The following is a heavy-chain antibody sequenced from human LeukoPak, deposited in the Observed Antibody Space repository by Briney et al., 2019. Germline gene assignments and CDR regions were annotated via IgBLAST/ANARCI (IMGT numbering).Heavy chain of an antibody. Sequence: GGSLRLSCAASGFTFSNYWMNWVRQPPGKGPEWVGVIKKGGSEKYYVCSVRGRFTISRDNAKNSLYLQMNSLRADDTAVYFCAGGAGFLIAYWGRGALVPVSS. CDR3: AGGAGFLIAY. CDR2: IKKGGSEK. V-gene: IGHV3-7*01. CDR1: GFTFSNYW. D-gene: IGHD2/OR15-2a*01. J-gene: IGHJ4*02.